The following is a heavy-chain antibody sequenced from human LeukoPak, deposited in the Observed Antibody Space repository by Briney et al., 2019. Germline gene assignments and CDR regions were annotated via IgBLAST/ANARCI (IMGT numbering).Heavy chain of an antibody. D-gene: IGHD6-19*01. V-gene: IGHV3-23*01. CDR1: GFTFSSYG. CDR2: ISGSGGST. Sequence: GGSLRLSCAASGFTFSSYGMSWVRQAPGKGLEWVSTISGSGGSTYYVDSVKGRFTISRDNSKNTLYLQMNSLRAEDTAVYYCAKDAWAVAAANPAWGQGTLVTVSS. CDR3: AKDAWAVAAANPA. J-gene: IGHJ5*02.